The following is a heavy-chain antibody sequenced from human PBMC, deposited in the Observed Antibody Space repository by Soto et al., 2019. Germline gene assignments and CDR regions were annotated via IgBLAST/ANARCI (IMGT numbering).Heavy chain of an antibody. CDR3: ARALDHANADVDY. CDR1: GFTFSSYA. D-gene: IGHD3-9*01. J-gene: IGHJ4*02. CDR2: ISYDGSNK. V-gene: IGHV3-30-3*01. Sequence: QVQLVESGGGVVQPGRSLRLSCAASGFTFSSYAMHWVRQAPGKGLEWVAVISYDGSNKYYADSVKGRFTISRDNSKNALYLQMNSLRGEDTAVYSCARALDHANADVDYWGQRTLVAVSS.